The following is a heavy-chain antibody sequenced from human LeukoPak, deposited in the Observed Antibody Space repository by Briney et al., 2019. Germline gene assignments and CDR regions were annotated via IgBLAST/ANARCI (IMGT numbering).Heavy chain of an antibody. Sequence: SETVSLTCAVYGGSFSRYYWSWIRQSPGKGLEWIAEIDHRGDTNYNPSVKSRVTISVDTSKNQFSLKVRSVSAADTAVYYCARGATISETGYFDFWGQRTPVTASS. D-gene: IGHD5-24*01. V-gene: IGHV4-34*01. CDR2: IDHRGDT. CDR3: ARGATISETGYFDF. CDR1: GGSFSRYY. J-gene: IGHJ4*03.